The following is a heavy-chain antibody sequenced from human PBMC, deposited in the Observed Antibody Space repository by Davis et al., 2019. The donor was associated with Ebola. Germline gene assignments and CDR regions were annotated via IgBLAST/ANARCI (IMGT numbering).Heavy chain of an antibody. V-gene: IGHV3-30*04. CDR1: GFIFRTYT. J-gene: IGHJ4*02. CDR3: VRELYDYVWLAYFDC. CDR2: IPYDGNDI. D-gene: IGHD3-16*01. Sequence: GESLKISCAASGFIFRTYTMHWVRQAPGKGLEWVAVIPYDGNDISYAESVRGRFTISRDNSKNTLHLQMNTLRTEDTAIYYCVRELYDYVWLAYFDCWGRGTLVTVSS.